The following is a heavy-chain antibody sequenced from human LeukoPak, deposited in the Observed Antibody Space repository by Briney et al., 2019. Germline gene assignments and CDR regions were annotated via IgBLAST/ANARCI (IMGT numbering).Heavy chain of an antibody. CDR1: GYTLTELS. J-gene: IGHJ4*02. CDR2: FDPEDGET. CDR3: ATAPPRTTLYYYGSGSYGY. V-gene: IGHV1-24*01. D-gene: IGHD3-10*01. Sequence: RASVKVFCKVSGYTLTELSMHWVRQAPGKGLEWMGGFDPEDGETIYAQKFQRRVTMTEDTSTDTAYMELSSLRSEDTAVYYCATAPPRTTLYYYGSGSYGYWGQGTLVTVSS.